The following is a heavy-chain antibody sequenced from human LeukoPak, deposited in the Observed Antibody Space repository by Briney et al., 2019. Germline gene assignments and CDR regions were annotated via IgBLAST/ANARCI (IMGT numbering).Heavy chain of an antibody. CDR3: ARGAYGSGTYHDFDI. Sequence: QTGGSLRLSCAASGFTFSSYGMHWVRQAPGKGLEWVAVVWYDGSNKYYVDSVKGRFTISRDNSKNTLYLQMNSLRAEDTAVYYCARGAYGSGTYHDFDIWGQGTMVTVSS. D-gene: IGHD3-10*01. V-gene: IGHV3-33*01. CDR2: VWYDGSNK. CDR1: GFTFSSYG. J-gene: IGHJ3*02.